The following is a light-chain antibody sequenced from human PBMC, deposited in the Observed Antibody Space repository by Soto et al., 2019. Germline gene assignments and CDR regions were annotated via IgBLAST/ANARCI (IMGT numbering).Light chain of an antibody. Sequence: IVMTQSPATLSVSPGERVTLSCRASQNINSNLAWYQHKPGQAPRLLMFRASIRATGFPARFSGSGSGTDFNITISSLQSEDSAVYYCQQYGSSLPYTFGQGTILEIK. CDR2: RAS. CDR3: QQYGSSLPYT. J-gene: IGKJ2*01. CDR1: QNINSN. V-gene: IGKV3-15*01.